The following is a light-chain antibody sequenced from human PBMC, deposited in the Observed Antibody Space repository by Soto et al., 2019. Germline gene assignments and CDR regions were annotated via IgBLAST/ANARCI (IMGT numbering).Light chain of an antibody. CDR1: QSISSW. Sequence: DIQMTQSPSTLSASVGDRVTITCRASQSISSWLAWYQQKPGKAPKLLIYDASSLESGVPSRFSGSGSGTGFTLTISSLQPDDFATYYCQQYNSYPTFGQGTKV. J-gene: IGKJ1*01. CDR3: QQYNSYPT. V-gene: IGKV1-5*01. CDR2: DAS.